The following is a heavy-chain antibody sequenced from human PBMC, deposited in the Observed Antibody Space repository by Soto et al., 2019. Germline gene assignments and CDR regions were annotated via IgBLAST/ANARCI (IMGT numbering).Heavy chain of an antibody. CDR2: ISGSSTTI. Sequence: EVQLVESGGGSVQPGGSLRLSCAASGFTLSSRSMNWVRQAPGKGLEWVAYISGSSTTIYYADSVKGRFTISRDNAKKAVYLQMNSLRDEDTAVYYCARGELDRTIDYWGQGTLVTVYS. V-gene: IGHV3-48*02. D-gene: IGHD1-1*01. J-gene: IGHJ4*02. CDR1: GFTLSSRS. CDR3: ARGELDRTIDY.